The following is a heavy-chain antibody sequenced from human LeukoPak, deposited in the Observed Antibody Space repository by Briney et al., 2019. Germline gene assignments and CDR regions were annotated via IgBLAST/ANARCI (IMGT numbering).Heavy chain of an antibody. D-gene: IGHD3-10*01. Sequence: PGGSLRLSCAASGFTFSSYIIHWVRQAPGKGLEWVAVISYDGTDKYYADSVKGRFTISRDNAKNSLYLQMESLRVEDTAVYYCARDLHYYGSGPWGQGTLVTVSS. CDR1: GFTFSSYI. CDR3: ARDLHYYGSGP. J-gene: IGHJ5*02. CDR2: ISYDGTDK. V-gene: IGHV3-30*04.